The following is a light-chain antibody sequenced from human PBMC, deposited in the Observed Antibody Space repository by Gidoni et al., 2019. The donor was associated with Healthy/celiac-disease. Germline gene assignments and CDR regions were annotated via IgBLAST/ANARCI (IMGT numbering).Light chain of an antibody. CDR1: QSVSSSY. CDR2: GAS. CDR3: QQYGSSQIT. Sequence: EIVLTQSPGTLSLSPGERATLSCRASQSVSSSYLAWYQQKPGQAPRLLIYGASSRATGIQDRFSGSGSGTDFTLTISRLEPEDFAVYYCQQYGSSQITFGQXTRLEIK. J-gene: IGKJ5*01. V-gene: IGKV3-20*01.